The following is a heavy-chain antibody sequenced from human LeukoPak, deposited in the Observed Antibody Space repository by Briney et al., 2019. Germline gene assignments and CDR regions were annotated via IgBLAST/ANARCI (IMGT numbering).Heavy chain of an antibody. J-gene: IGHJ4*02. CDR2: INPNSGGT. CDR1: GYTFTGYY. CDR3: ARYYDILTGYPN. D-gene: IGHD3-9*01. V-gene: IGHV1-2*02. Sequence: ASVKVSCKASGYTFTGYYMHWVRQAPGQGLEWMGWINPNSGGTNYAQKFQGRVTMTRDTSICTAYMELSRLRSDDTAVYYCARYYDILTGYPNWGQGTLVTVSS.